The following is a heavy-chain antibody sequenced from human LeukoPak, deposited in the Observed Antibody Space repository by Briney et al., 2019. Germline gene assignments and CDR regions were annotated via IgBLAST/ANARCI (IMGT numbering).Heavy chain of an antibody. CDR3: AGVSIAAAGPPDY. CDR2: TYYSGST. J-gene: IGHJ4*02. V-gene: IGHV4-30-4*08. CDR1: GGSISSGDYY. Sequence: PSETLSLTCTVSGGSISSGDYYWSWIRQPPGKGLEWIGYTYYSGSTYYNPSLKSRVTISVDTSKNQFSLKLSSVTAADTAVYYCAGVSIAAAGPPDYWGQGTLVTVSS. D-gene: IGHD6-13*01.